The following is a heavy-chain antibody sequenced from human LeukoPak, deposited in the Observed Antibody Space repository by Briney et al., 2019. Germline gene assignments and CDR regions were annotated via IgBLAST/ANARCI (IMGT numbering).Heavy chain of an antibody. Sequence: GASVKVSCKASGGTFSSYAISWVRQAPGQGLEWMGRIIPILGIANYAQKFQGRVTITADKSTSTAYMELSSLRSEDTAVYYCARDLPGVRTYYYYYGMDVWGQGTTVTVSS. CDR2: IIPILGIA. D-gene: IGHD3-10*01. CDR3: ARDLPGVRTYYYYYGMDV. CDR1: GGTFSSYA. V-gene: IGHV1-69*04. J-gene: IGHJ6*02.